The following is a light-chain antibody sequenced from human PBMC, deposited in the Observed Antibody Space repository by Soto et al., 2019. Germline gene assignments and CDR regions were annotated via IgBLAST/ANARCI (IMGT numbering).Light chain of an antibody. J-gene: IGKJ1*01. CDR2: STS. CDR3: QQYGNSPWT. V-gene: IGKV3-20*01. CDR1: QRFGSSN. Sequence: EIVLTQSPGTLSLSPGERGTLSCRASQRFGSSNLAWYQQKPGQAPRLLINSTSSRATGIPDRFSGSGSGTDFTLTISRLEPEDFAVYYCQQYGNSPWTFGQGTKVDIK.